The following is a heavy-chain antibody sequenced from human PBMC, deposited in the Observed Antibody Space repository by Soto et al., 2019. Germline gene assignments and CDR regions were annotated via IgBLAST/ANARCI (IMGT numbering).Heavy chain of an antibody. D-gene: IGHD2-2*01. V-gene: IGHV3-23*01. Sequence: GGSLRLACAASGFTFSSYAMSWVRQAPGKGLEWVSAISGSGGSTYYADSVKGRFTISRDNSKNTLYLQMNSLRAEDTAVYYCAKDFARRDIVVVPAAISPIHIWGQGTIVTVSS. CDR1: GFTFSSYA. CDR2: ISGSGGST. CDR3: AKDFARRDIVVVPAAISPIHI. J-gene: IGHJ3*02.